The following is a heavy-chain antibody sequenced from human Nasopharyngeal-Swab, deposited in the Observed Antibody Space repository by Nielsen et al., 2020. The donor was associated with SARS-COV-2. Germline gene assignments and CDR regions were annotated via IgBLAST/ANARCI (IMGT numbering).Heavy chain of an antibody. V-gene: IGHV1-8*02. CDR2: MNPNSGNT. CDR3: ARGGYSTNAFDI. J-gene: IGHJ3*02. D-gene: IGHD6-13*01. CDR1: GYTFTSYG. Sequence: ASVKVSCKASGYTFTSYGISWVRQATGQGLEWMGWMNPNSGNTGYAQKFQGRVTMTRNTSISTAYMELSSLRSEDTAVYYCARGGYSTNAFDIWGQGTMVTVSS.